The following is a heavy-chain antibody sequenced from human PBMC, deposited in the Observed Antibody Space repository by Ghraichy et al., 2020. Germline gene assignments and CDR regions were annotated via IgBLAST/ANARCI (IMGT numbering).Heavy chain of an antibody. J-gene: IGHJ4*02. CDR3: ARGPSSKLRFLEWLLLGPPDY. V-gene: IGHV1-8*01. Sequence: ASVKVSCKASGYTFTSYDINWVRQATGQGLEWMGWMNPNSGNTGYAQKFQGRVTMTRNTSISTAYMELSSLRSEDTAVYYCARGPSSKLRFLEWLLLGPPDYWGQGTLVTVSS. D-gene: IGHD3-3*01. CDR1: GYTFTSYD. CDR2: MNPNSGNT.